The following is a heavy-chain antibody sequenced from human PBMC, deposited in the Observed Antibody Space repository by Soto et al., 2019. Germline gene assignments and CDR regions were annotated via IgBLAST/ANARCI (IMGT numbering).Heavy chain of an antibody. CDR1: GFSLSTSGVG. CDR2: IYWDDDK. J-gene: IGHJ6*02. CDR3: TYLPCSGGSCYWFSFSGMDV. V-gene: IGHV2-5*02. Sequence: QITLKESGPTLVKPTQTLTLTCTFSGFSLSTSGVGVAWIRQPPGTALEWLALIYWDDDKRYRPSLERRLTITKYPSKIPVVLTMTNMDSVDTATYYCTYLPCSGGSCYWFSFSGMDVWGQWTTVTVS. D-gene: IGHD2-15*01.